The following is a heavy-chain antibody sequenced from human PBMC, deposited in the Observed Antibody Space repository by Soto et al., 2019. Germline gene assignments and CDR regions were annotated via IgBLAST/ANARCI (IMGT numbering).Heavy chain of an antibody. Sequence: EVQVVESGGGLVQPGGSLRLSCAASGFSFSSYSLNWVRQAPGKGLEWVSYISRSSSTISYADSVKGRFTISRDNAKNSLYLQMNSLRAEDTAVYYCARDRKYCSGGNCYETGSAYWGQGTLVIVSS. V-gene: IGHV3-48*01. CDR1: GFSFSSYS. CDR3: ARDRKYCSGGNCYETGSAY. CDR2: ISRSSSTI. D-gene: IGHD2-15*01. J-gene: IGHJ4*02.